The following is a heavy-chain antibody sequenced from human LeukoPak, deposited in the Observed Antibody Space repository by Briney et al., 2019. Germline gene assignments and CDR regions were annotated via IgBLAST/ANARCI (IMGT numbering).Heavy chain of an antibody. V-gene: IGHV4-61*02. CDR2: IYTSGST. J-gene: IGHJ6*03. CDR1: GVSISSGSYY. Sequence: PSQTLSLTCTVSGVSISSGSYYWSWIRQPGGKGLEWIGRIYTSGSTNYNPSLKSRVTISVDTSKNQFSLKLSSVTAADTAVYYCARERELPPPAGANYYYYYMDVWGKGTTVTISS. D-gene: IGHD3-10*01. CDR3: ARERELPPPAGANYYYYYMDV.